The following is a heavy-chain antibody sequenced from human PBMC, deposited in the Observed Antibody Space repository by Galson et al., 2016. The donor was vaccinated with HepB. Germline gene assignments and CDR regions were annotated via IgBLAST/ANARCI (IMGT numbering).Heavy chain of an antibody. CDR1: GFTFSSYA. CDR2: ISGSGDTA. D-gene: IGHD3-16*01. V-gene: IGHV3-23*01. Sequence: SLRLSCAASGFTFSSYAMSWVRQAPGKGLEWVPAISGSGDTAFYTDSVKGRFTISRDDTENTLYLQMNSLRTEDTALYYCARWGYNYGMDVWGQGTTVTVSS. J-gene: IGHJ6*02. CDR3: ARWGYNYGMDV.